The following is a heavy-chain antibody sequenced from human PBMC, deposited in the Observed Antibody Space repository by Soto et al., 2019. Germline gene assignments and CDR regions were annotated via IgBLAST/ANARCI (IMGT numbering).Heavy chain of an antibody. V-gene: IGHV3-30*18. CDR2: ISYDGSNK. D-gene: IGHD3-10*01. J-gene: IGHJ6*02. CDR3: AKDRWFGETDYYYYGMDV. CDR1: GFTFSSYG. Sequence: GGSLRLSCAASGFTFSSYGMHWVRQAPGKGLEWVAVISYDGSNKYYADSVEGRFTISRDNSKNTLYLQMNSLRAEDTAVYYCAKDRWFGETDYYYYGMDVWGQGTTVTVSS.